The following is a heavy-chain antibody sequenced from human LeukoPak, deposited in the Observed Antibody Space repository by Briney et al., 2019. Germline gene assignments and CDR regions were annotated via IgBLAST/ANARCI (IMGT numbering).Heavy chain of an antibody. CDR2: IYYSGST. Sequence: SQTLSLTCTVSGGSISSGGYYWSWIRQHPGKGLEWIGYIYYSGSTYYNPSLKSRVTISVDTSKNQFSLKLSSVTAADTAVYYCARDGTRLGGDWFDPWGQGTLVTVSS. D-gene: IGHD1-26*01. CDR1: GGSISSGGYY. J-gene: IGHJ5*02. V-gene: IGHV4-31*03. CDR3: ARDGTRLGGDWFDP.